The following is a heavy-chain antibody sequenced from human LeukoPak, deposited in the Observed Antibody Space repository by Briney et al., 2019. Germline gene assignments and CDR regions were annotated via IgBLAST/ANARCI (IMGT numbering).Heavy chain of an antibody. CDR1: GFTFSSYS. D-gene: IGHD2-8*01. V-gene: IGHV3-21*01. J-gene: IGHJ4*02. CDR2: ISSSSSHI. CDR3: ARDRVSCTNGVRSYYFDY. Sequence: GGSLRLSCAASGFTFSSYSMNWVRQAPGKGLEWVSSISSSSSHIYYADSVKGRFTISRDNAKNSLYLQMNSLRAEDTAVYYCARDRVSCTNGVRSYYFDYWGQGTLVTVSS.